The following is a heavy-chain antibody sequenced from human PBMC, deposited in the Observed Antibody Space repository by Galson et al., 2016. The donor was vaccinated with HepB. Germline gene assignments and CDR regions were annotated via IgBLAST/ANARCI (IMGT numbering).Heavy chain of an antibody. CDR2: ISYDGTYK. V-gene: IGHV3-30*04. CDR3: ARPKSYFDSSGLAY. Sequence: SLRLSCAASGFNLSTYALHWVRQTPGKGLEWVAVISYDGTYKYYADSVRGRFTISRDNSKKTLYLQMNSLRTEDTAVYYCARPKSYFDSSGLAYWGQGTLVTVSS. D-gene: IGHD3-22*01. CDR1: GFNLSTYA. J-gene: IGHJ4*02.